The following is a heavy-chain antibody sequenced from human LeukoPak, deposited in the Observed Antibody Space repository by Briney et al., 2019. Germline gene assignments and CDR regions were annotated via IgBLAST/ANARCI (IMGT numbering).Heavy chain of an antibody. CDR3: ARGEYWGPTVTTDY. V-gene: IGHV1-2*06. D-gene: IGHD4-17*01. CDR1: GYTFTDYY. J-gene: IGHJ4*02. CDR2: ISPNSGGT. Sequence: ASVKVSCKASGYTFTDYYVHWVRQAPGQGLEWMGRISPNSGGTNYAQKFRGRLTVTRDTSISTAYMELSSLRSDDTAVYYCARGEYWGPTVTTDYWGQGTLVTVSS.